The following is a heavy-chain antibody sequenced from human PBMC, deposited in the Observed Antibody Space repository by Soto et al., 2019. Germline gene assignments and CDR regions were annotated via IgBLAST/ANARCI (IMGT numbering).Heavy chain of an antibody. CDR2: IYYSGST. Sequence: PSETLCLTCTLSGGFISSDYWSWIRQPPGKGLEWIGYIYYSGSTNYNPSLKSRVTISVDTSKNQFSLKLSSVTAADTAVYYCARRYGSSVDYWGQGTLVTVS. CDR3: ARRYGSSVDY. V-gene: IGHV4-59*08. CDR1: GGFISSDY. J-gene: IGHJ4*02. D-gene: IGHD5-12*01.